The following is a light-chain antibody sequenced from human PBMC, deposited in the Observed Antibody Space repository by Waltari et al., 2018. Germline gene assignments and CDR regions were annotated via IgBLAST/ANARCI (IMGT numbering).Light chain of an antibody. V-gene: IGLV1-40*01. Sequence: QSVLTQPPSVSGSPGPRVTISCTGGSSNIGADYDVHWYQQLPGTAPKLLIFDTTNRPSGVPNRFSGSKSGTSAVLAITGLQPEDEADYYCQSYDSSLSGWRVFGTGTKVTVL. CDR1: SSNIGADYD. CDR2: DTT. CDR3: QSYDSSLSGWRV. J-gene: IGLJ1*01.